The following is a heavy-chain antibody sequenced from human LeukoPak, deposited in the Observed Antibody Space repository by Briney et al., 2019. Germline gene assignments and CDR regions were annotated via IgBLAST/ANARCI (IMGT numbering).Heavy chain of an antibody. CDR2: IYGGGST. J-gene: IGHJ6*02. V-gene: IGHV3-53*01. Sequence: GGSLRLSCAASGFTVSSNFMAWVRQAPGKGLEWVSVIYGGGSTFYADSVKGRFTISRDNSKNTLYLQMNSLRAEDTAVYYCAKDESVGVTTPDYYYGMDVWGQGTTVTVSS. D-gene: IGHD4-11*01. CDR1: GFTVSSNF. CDR3: AKDESVGVTTPDYYYGMDV.